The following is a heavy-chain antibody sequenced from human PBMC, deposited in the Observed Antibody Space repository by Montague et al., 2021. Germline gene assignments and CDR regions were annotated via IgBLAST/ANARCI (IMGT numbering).Heavy chain of an antibody. J-gene: IGHJ6*02. CDR2: INTSGNT. CDR1: GASITSGGYY. D-gene: IGHD3-9*01. CDR3: ARDPRNYDMLIGYYGFYYYGLDV. Sequence: TRSLTCTVSGASITSGGYYWTWIRQPAGKGLEWIGRINTSGNTDYNPSLSSRVTILVDTSRNHFSLKLYSVTAADTATYFCARDPRNYDMLIGYYGFYYYGLDVWGQGTTVTVSS. V-gene: IGHV4-61*02.